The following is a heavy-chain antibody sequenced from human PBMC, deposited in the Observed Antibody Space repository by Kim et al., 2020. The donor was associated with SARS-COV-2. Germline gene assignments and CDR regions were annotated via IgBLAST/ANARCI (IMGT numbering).Heavy chain of an antibody. J-gene: IGHJ5*02. CDR1: GGSISSSSYY. CDR2: IYYSGST. V-gene: IGHV4-39*01. D-gene: IGHD3-22*01. CDR3: ARHAVYQTYYYDSSGYPFDP. Sequence: SETLSLTCTVSGGSISSSSYYWGWIRQPPGKGLEWIGSIYYSGSTYYNPSLKSRVTISVDTSKNQFSLKLSSVTAADTAVYYCARHAVYQTYYYDSSGYPFDPWGQGTLVTVSS.